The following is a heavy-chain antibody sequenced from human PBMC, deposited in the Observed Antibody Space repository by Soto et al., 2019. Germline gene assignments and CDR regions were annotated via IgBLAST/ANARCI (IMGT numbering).Heavy chain of an antibody. CDR3: ARYGSGSSVWFDP. CDR1: GGSMSSYY. CDR2: IYYSGST. V-gene: IGHV4-59*01. D-gene: IGHD3-10*01. J-gene: IGHJ5*02. Sequence: QVQLPESGPGLVKPSETLSLTCTVSGGSMSSYYWSWIRQPPGKGLEWIGYIYYSGSTIYNPSLKRRVTISVDTSKNQFSLKLSSVTAADTAVYYCARYGSGSSVWFDPWGQGTLVTVSS.